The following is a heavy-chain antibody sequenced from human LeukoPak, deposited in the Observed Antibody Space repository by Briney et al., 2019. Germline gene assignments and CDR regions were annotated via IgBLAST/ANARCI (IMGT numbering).Heavy chain of an antibody. V-gene: IGHV3-21*01. D-gene: IGHD3-16*01. J-gene: IGHJ4*02. CDR2: ISSSSFFI. Sequence: GGSLRLSCAASGFTFSSYAMSWVRQAPGKGLEWVLSISSSSFFISYADSVKGRFTISRDNAKNPLYLQMNGLSAEDTAVYYCARGGIGGSFDYWGKGILVVVSS. CDR1: GFTFSSYA. CDR3: ARGGIGGSFDY.